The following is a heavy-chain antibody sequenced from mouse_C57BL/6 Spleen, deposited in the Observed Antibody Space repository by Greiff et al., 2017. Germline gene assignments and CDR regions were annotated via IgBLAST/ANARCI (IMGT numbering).Heavy chain of an antibody. CDR2: IIPSSGYT. V-gene: IGHV1-7*01. J-gene: IGHJ4*01. Sequence: VQLQQSGAELIKPGASVKLSCKASGYTFTSYWMHWVKQRPGQGLEWIGYIIPSSGYTKYNQKFKDKATLTADTSSSTAYMHLSSLTYEDSAVYDCESWEIRSYGHDEDAMDYWGQGTSVTVSS. CDR3: ESWEIRSYGHDEDAMDY. CDR1: GYTFTSYW. D-gene: IGHD2-2*01.